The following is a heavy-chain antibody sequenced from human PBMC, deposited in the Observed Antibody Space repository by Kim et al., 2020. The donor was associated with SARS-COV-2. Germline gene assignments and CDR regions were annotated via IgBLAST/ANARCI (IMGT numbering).Heavy chain of an antibody. CDR3: ARDLTHTHLAAAVY. D-gene: IGHD6-13*01. V-gene: IGHV3-33*01. CDR2: IWYDGSNK. J-gene: IGHJ4*02. Sequence: GGSLRLSCAASGFTFSSYGMHWVRQAPGKGLEWVAVIWYDGSNKYYADSVKGRFTISRDNSKNTLYLQMNSLRAEDTAVYYCARDLTHTHLAAAVYWGQGTLVTVSS. CDR1: GFTFSSYG.